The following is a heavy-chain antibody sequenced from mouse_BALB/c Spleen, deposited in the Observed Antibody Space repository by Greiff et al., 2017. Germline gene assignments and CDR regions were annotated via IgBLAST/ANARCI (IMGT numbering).Heavy chain of an antibody. CDR3: TVTTVVADYYAMDY. J-gene: IGHJ4*01. Sequence: VQLQESGAELVRPGASVTLSCKASGYTFTDYEMHWVKQTPVHGLEWIGAIDPETGGTAYNQKFKGKATLTADKSSSTAYMELRSLTSEDSAVYYCTVTTVVADYYAMDYWGQGTSVTVSS. D-gene: IGHD1-1*01. V-gene: IGHV1-15*01. CDR1: GYTFTDYE. CDR2: IDPETGGT.